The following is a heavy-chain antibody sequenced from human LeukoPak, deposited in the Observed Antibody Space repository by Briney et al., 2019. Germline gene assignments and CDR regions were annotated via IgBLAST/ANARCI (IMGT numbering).Heavy chain of an antibody. Sequence: PSETLSLTCTVSGGSISSYYWSWIRQPAGKGLEWIGRIYTSGSTNYNSSLKSRVTMSVDTSKNQFTLKLSSVTAADKDADFCARAIGKVACTEYYYYMDVWGKGTTVTVSS. J-gene: IGHJ6*03. CDR1: GGSISSYY. CDR3: ARAIGKVACTEYYYYMDV. CDR2: IYTSGST. D-gene: IGHD6-19*01. V-gene: IGHV4-4*07.